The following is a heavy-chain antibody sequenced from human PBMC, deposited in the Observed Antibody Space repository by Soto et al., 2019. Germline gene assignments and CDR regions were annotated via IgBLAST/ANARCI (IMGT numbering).Heavy chain of an antibody. CDR1: GLSLSTHS. J-gene: IGHJ5*02. CDR2: ISNTGGNT. V-gene: IGHV3-64D*06. Sequence: GGSLRLSCLASGLSLSTHSMFWIRQAPGKGLQYVSEISNTGGNTYYTDSVRGRFTISRDNSKSTLFLQMTSLRPEDTALYYCAKDLQGNCVAAKVCSWGRGILVTVSS. CDR3: AKDLQGNCVAAKVCS. D-gene: IGHD2-21*01.